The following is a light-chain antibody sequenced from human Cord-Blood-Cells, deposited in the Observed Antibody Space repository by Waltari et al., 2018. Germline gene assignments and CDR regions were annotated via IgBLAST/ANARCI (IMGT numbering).Light chain of an antibody. J-gene: IGLJ1*01. CDR3: SSYTSSSTLYV. V-gene: IGLV2-14*01. CDR2: EVS. Sequence: QSALTQPASVSGSPGQSLTISCTGTSSDFGGYNYVSWYQQHPGKAPKLMIYEVSNRPSGVSNRFSGSKSGNTASLTISGLQAEDEADYYCSSYTSSSTLYVFGTGTKVTVL. CDR1: SSDFGGYNY.